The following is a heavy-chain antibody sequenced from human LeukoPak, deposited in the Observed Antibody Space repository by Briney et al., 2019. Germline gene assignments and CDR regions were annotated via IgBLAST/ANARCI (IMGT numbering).Heavy chain of an antibody. CDR1: GFTFNSFA. Sequence: GGSLRLSCAASGFTFNSFAMNWVRLAPAKGLGWVADISGNGGSTHYADSLKGRFTISRDNSKNTLYLQMNSLRAEDTAVYYCAKNVLHSGSYLYYFDYWGQGTLVTVSS. CDR2: ISGNGGST. D-gene: IGHD1-26*01. V-gene: IGHV3-23*01. CDR3: AKNVLHSGSYLYYFDY. J-gene: IGHJ4*02.